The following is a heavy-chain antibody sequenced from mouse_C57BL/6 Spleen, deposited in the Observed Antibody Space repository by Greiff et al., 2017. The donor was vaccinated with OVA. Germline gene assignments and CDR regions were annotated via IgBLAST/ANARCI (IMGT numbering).Heavy chain of an antibody. V-gene: IGHV1-81*01. CDR3: ARSYSNWAVAY. CDR1: GYTFTSYG. CDR2: IYPRSGNT. Sequence: VQLQESGAELARPGASVKLSCKASGYTFTSYGISWVKQSTGQGLEWIGEIYPRSGNTYYTEKFKGKATLTADKSSSTAYMERRSLKSEDSAVYVRARSYSNWAVAYWGQGTLVTVSA. J-gene: IGHJ3*01. D-gene: IGHD4-1*02.